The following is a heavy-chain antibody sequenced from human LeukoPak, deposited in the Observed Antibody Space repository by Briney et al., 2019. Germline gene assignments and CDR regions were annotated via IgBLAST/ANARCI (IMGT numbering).Heavy chain of an antibody. V-gene: IGHV1-18*01. CDR1: TYTFTSFA. J-gene: IGHJ4*02. D-gene: IGHD2-15*01. CDR2: ISAYNGNT. CDR3: ARLYCSGDNCYFDY. Sequence: GASVKVSCKASTYTFTSFALNWVRQAPGQGLEWMGWISAYNGNTNYAQKLQGRVTMTTDTSTSTAYMELRSLRSDDTAVYYCARLYCSGDNCYFDYWGQGTLVTVSS.